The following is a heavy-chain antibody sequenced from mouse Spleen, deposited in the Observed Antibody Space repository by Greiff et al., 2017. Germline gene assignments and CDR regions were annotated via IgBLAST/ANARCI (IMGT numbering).Heavy chain of an antibody. J-gene: IGHJ3*01. D-gene: IGHD2-3*01. Sequence: EVMLVESGGGLVKPGGSLKLSCAASGFTFSDYGMHWVRQAPEKGLEWVAYISSGSSTSYYADTVKGRFTISRDNAKNTLFLQMTSLRSEDTAMYYCAKSFYDGYSVWFAYWGQGTLVTVSA. CDR1: GFTFSDYG. CDR2: ISSGSSTS. CDR3: AKSFYDGYSVWFAY. V-gene: IGHV5-17*01.